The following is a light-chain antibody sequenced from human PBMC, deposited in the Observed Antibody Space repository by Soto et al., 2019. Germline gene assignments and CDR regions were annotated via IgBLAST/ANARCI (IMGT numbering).Light chain of an antibody. V-gene: IGLV2-11*01. Sequence: QSALTQPRSVSGSPGQSVTISCTGTSSDVGDYNYVSWYQQHPGKAPKLMLYDVTKRPSGVPDRFSGSQSGNTASLTISGRQAEDEADYYYCSYAGSSLVFGGGTQLTV. CDR2: DVT. CDR3: CSYAGSSLV. J-gene: IGLJ7*01. CDR1: SSDVGDYNY.